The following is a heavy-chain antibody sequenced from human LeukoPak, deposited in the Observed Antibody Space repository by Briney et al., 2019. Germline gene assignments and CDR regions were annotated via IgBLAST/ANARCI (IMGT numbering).Heavy chain of an antibody. J-gene: IGHJ6*02. Sequence: SETLSLTCTVSGGSISSYYWSWIRQPPGKGLEWIGYIYYSGGTNYNPSLKSRVTISVDTSKNQFSLKLSSVTAADTAVYYCARAAGYYYDSSGYPNTYYYYGMDVWGQGTTVTVSS. D-gene: IGHD3-22*01. CDR2: IYYSGGT. CDR1: GGSISSYY. CDR3: ARAAGYYYDSSGYPNTYYYYGMDV. V-gene: IGHV4-59*01.